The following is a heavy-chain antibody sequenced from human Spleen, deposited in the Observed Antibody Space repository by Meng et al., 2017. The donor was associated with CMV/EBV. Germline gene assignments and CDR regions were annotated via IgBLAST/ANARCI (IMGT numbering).Heavy chain of an antibody. CDR2: IKQDVGDT. Sequence: AGYLRLSFASSGFPFSAYAMNWVRQAPGKGLEWVANIKQDVGDTYYVDSVTGRFTISRDNAKNSLYLQMTSLRAEDTAVYYCARLVTNGVWSLDYWGQGTLVTVSS. D-gene: IGHD2-8*01. J-gene: IGHJ4*02. V-gene: IGHV3-7*01. CDR3: ARLVTNGVWSLDY. CDR1: GFPFSAYA.